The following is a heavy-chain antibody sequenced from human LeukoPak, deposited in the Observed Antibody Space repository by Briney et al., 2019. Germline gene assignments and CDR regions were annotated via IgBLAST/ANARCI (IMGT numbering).Heavy chain of an antibody. D-gene: IGHD3-22*01. V-gene: IGHV4-61*08. CDR3: ARTYYYDSSGYLPSFDY. J-gene: IGHJ4*02. CDR2: IYYSGST. CDR1: GGSISSGDYY. Sequence: SETLSLTCTVSGGSISSGDYYWSWIRQPPGKGLEWIGYIYYSGSTNYNPSLKSRVTISVDTSKNQFSLKLSSVTAADTAVYYCARTYYYDSSGYLPSFDYWGQGTLVTVSS.